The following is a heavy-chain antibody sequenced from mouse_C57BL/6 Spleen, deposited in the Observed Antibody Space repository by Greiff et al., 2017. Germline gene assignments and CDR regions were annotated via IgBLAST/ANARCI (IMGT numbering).Heavy chain of an antibody. CDR1: GYSITSGYY. D-gene: IGHD2-1*01. V-gene: IGHV3-6*01. J-gene: IGHJ4*01. CDR3: ARDPPYGNSYAMDY. Sequence: EVKLMESGPGLVKPSQSLSLTCSVTGYSITSGYYWNWIRQFPGNKLEWMGYISYDGSNNYNPSLKNRISITRDTSKNQFFLKLNSVTTEDTATYYCARDPPYGNSYAMDYWGQGTSVTVSS. CDR2: ISYDGSN.